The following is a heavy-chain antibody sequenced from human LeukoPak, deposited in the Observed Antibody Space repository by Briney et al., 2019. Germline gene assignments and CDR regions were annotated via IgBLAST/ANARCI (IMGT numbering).Heavy chain of an antibody. CDR3: ARTMVRGDIITGNDAFDI. CDR1: GFTFSSYG. CDR2: ISGSGGST. Sequence: GGTLRLSCAASGFTFSSYGMSWVRQAPGKGLEWVSAISGSGGSTYYADSVKGRFTISRDNSKNTLYLQMNSLRAEDTAVYYCARTMVRGDIITGNDAFDIWGQGTMVTVSS. J-gene: IGHJ3*02. D-gene: IGHD3-10*01. V-gene: IGHV3-23*01.